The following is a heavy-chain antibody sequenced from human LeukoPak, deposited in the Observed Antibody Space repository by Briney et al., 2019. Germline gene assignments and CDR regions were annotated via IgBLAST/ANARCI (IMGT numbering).Heavy chain of an antibody. Sequence: GGSLRLSCAASGFTFSSYTMNWVRQAPGKGLEWVSYISSSSSTIYYADSVKGRFTISRDNVKNSLYLQMNNLRAEDTAVYYCASGSSGFQRYWGQGTLVTVSS. J-gene: IGHJ4*02. D-gene: IGHD6-19*01. CDR2: ISSSSSTI. V-gene: IGHV3-48*01. CDR3: ASGSSGFQRY. CDR1: GFTFSSYT.